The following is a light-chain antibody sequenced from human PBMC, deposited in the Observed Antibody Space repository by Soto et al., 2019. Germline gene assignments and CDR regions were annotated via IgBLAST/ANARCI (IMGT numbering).Light chain of an antibody. CDR2: DVS. V-gene: IGLV2-14*01. J-gene: IGLJ2*01. CDR1: SSDVGGYNY. CDR3: SSYTSSSTLV. Sequence: QSVLTQPASVSGSPGQSIAISCTGTSSDVGGYNYVSWYQQHPGKAPKLMIYDVSSRPSGVSDRFSGSKSGNTASLTISGLQAEDESDYYCSSYTSSSTLVFGRGTKLTVL.